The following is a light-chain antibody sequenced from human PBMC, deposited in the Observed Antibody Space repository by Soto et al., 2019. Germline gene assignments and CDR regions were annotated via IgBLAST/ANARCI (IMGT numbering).Light chain of an antibody. V-gene: IGLV2-14*03. CDR2: DVS. CDR1: SSDIGDYNY. J-gene: IGLJ1*01. CDR3: SSYTRTSPLYV. Sequence: QSALTQPASVSGSPGQSITISCTGTSSDIGDYNYVSWYQQLPGKVPKLIIYDVSNRPSGVSDRFSGSKSGNAASLTISGLQAEDEADYYCSSYTRTSPLYVFGTGTKLTVL.